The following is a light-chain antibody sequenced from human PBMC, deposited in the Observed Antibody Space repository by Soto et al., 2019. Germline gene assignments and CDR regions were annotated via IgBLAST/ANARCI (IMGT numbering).Light chain of an antibody. CDR1: SSDVGGYNY. CDR3: SSYTSSSTPYVV. V-gene: IGLV2-14*01. CDR2: DVS. Sequence: QSALTQHASVSGSPGQSITISCTGTSSDVGGYNYVSWYQQHPGKAPKLMIYDVSNRPSGVSNRFSGSKSGNTASLTISGLQAEDEADYYCSSYTSSSTPYVVFGGGTKVTVL. J-gene: IGLJ2*01.